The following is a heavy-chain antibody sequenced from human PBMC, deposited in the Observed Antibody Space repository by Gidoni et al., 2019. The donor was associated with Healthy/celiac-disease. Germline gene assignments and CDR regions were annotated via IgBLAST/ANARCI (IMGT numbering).Heavy chain of an antibody. CDR1: GGSISSYY. V-gene: IGHV4-59*01. CDR3: ARCEGRDGFYGMDV. Sequence: QVQLQESGPGLVKPSETLSLTCTVSGGSISSYYWSWIRQPPGKGLEWIGYIYYSGSTNYNPSLKSRVTISVDTSKNQFSLKLSSVTAADTAVYYCARCEGRDGFYGMDVWGQGTTVTVSS. D-gene: IGHD2-15*01. CDR2: IYYSGST. J-gene: IGHJ6*02.